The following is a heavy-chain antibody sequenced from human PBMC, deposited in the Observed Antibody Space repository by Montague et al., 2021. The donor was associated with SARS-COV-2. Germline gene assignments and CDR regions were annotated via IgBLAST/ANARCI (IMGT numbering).Heavy chain of an antibody. D-gene: IGHD4-11*01. CDR1: GDSISSGGYF. Sequence: LVKPTQTLSLTCTVYGDSISSGGYFWNWIRQHPEKGLEYIGYISYSWSTDYNPSFRSRVSISMDTSENQFSLKMNSVTAADTAVYYCAESGRLGSSNPFEYWGQGVMVTVSS. CDR3: AESGRLGSSNPFEY. J-gene: IGHJ4*02. V-gene: IGHV4-31*03. CDR2: ISYSWST.